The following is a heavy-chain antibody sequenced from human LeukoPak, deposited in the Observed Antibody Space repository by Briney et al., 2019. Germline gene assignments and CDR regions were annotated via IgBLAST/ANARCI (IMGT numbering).Heavy chain of an antibody. CDR2: IKQDGSEK. V-gene: IGHV3-7*04. CDR1: GFTFSSYW. Sequence: GGSLRLSCAASGFTFSSYWMSWVRQAPGKGLEWVANIKQDGSEKDCVDSVKGRFTISRDNAKKSLYLQMNSLRAEDTAAYYCARPRAPDWNFDLWGRGTLVTVSS. CDR3: ARPRAPDWNFDL. J-gene: IGHJ2*01.